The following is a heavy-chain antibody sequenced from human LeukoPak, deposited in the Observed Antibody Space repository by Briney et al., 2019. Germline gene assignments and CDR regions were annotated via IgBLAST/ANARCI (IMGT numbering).Heavy chain of an antibody. CDR1: GFTFDDYG. Sequence: GGSLRLSCAASGFTFDDYGMSWVRQAPGKGLEWVSGMSWNGGSTGYADSVKGRFTISRDNAKNSLYLQMNSLRAEDTALYYCARFTRTGEVDYWGQGPLVTVSS. D-gene: IGHD3-16*01. CDR3: ARFTRTGEVDY. V-gene: IGHV3-20*04. J-gene: IGHJ4*02. CDR2: MSWNGGST.